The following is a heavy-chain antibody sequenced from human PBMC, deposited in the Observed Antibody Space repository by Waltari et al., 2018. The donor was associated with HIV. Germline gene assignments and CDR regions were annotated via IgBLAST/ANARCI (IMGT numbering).Heavy chain of an antibody. D-gene: IGHD1-26*01. CDR1: GFTLRSNS. CDR3: ARDPRSSGYYGMDV. J-gene: IGHJ6*02. Sequence: EVQLVASGGGWIEPGGSLRVSCAASGFTLRSNSMSWVRQAPGKGLEWVSVIYSGGSRYYADSVKGRFIISRDNSKNTVSLHMNSLRADDTAVYYCARDPRSSGYYGMDVWGQGIKVTVSS. CDR2: IYSGGSR. V-gene: IGHV3-53*01.